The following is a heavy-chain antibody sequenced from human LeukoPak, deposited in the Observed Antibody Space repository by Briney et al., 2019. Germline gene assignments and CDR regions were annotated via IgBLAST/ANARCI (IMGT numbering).Heavy chain of an antibody. CDR3: ARPPLSALGAFDI. CDR2: VSPNSGNT. CDR1: GYTFTSYD. V-gene: IGHV1-8*03. J-gene: IGHJ3*02. D-gene: IGHD6-6*01. Sequence: ASVKVSCKASGYTFTSYDIHWVRQATGQGREGRGWVSPNSGNTGYAQKFQGRVTITSDKSTSTAYMEPSSLRSEDTAVYYCARPPLSALGAFDIWGKGTMVTVSS.